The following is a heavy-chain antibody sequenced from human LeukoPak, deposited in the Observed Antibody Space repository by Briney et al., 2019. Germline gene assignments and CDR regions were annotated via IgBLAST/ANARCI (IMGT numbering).Heavy chain of an antibody. CDR1: GGSIYSSSYY. V-gene: IGHV4-39*01. J-gene: IGHJ4*02. CDR3: ARLRGAMTTVTSSFDY. CDR2: AYYNGDT. Sequence: SETLSLTCTVSGGSIYSSSYYWGWIRQPPGKGLEWIGSAYYNGDTYYNSSLKSRVTISVDTSTNQFSLKLSSVTAADTAVYYCARLRGAMTTVTSSFDYWGQGTLVTVSS. D-gene: IGHD4-17*01.